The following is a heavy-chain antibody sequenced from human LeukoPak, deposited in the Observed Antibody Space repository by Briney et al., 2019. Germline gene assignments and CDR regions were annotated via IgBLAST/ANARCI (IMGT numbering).Heavy chain of an antibody. Sequence: PGGSLRLSCAASGFTFSSYGMHWVRQAPGKGLEWVAVISYDGSNKYYADSVKGRFTISRDNSKNTPYLQMNSLRAEDTAVYYCAKDMWYWGQGTLVTVSS. D-gene: IGHD2-21*01. CDR3: AKDMWY. CDR1: GFTFSSYG. V-gene: IGHV3-30*18. CDR2: ISYDGSNK. J-gene: IGHJ4*02.